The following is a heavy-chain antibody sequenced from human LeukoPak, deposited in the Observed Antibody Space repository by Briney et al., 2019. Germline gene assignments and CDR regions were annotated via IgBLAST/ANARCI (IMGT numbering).Heavy chain of an antibody. CDR3: AKGLWFGERWGDYFDY. CDR1: GFTFSSYG. CDR2: IRYDGTNK. V-gene: IGHV3-30*02. J-gene: IGHJ4*02. Sequence: PGGSLRLSCAASGFTFSSYGMHWVRQAPGKGLEWVAFIRYDGTNKYYADSVKGRFTISRDNSQNTLYLQMNSLRAEDTSIYYCAKGLWFGERWGDYFDYWGQGTLVTVSS. D-gene: IGHD3-10*01.